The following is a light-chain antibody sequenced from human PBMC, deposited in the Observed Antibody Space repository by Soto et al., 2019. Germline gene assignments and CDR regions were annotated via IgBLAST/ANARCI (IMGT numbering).Light chain of an antibody. CDR3: QQYNSWPPIT. CDR1: ESVSRN. CDR2: DAS. Sequence: EVVMTQSPATLSVSPGERATLSCRASESVSRNLAWYQQKPGQAPRLLIYDASTRATGIPDRFSGGGSGTEFTLPISSLQSEDFLVYYCQQYNSWPPITFGQGTRLEIK. V-gene: IGKV3-15*01. J-gene: IGKJ5*01.